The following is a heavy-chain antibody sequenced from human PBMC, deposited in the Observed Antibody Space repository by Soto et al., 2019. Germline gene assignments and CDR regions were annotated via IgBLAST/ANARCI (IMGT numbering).Heavy chain of an antibody. CDR1: GGSISPYF. CDR2: VYYSGST. J-gene: IGHJ6*02. V-gene: IGHV4-4*07. Sequence: QVRLQGSGPGLVKPSETLSLTCTVSGGSISPYFWSWIRQPAGKGLEWIGRVYYSGSTNYAPSLKSRVTMSVDTSKNQFSLRMRSVTAADTDVYYCAREGGYFDSSGSGVYHYYGVDVWGQGTTVIVSS. D-gene: IGHD3-22*01. CDR3: AREGGYFDSSGSGVYHYYGVDV.